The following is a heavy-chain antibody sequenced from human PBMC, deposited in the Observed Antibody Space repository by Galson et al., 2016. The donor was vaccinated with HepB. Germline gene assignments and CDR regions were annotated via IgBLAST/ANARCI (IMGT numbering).Heavy chain of an antibody. D-gene: IGHD6-19*01. CDR1: GDSVSSNSAA. CDR2: TYYRSKWYT. CDR3: ARDPGKTLAGTRYYTMDV. V-gene: IGHV6-1*01. Sequence: CAISGDSVSSNSAAWNWIRQSPSRGLEWLGRTYYRSKWYTDYALSVKSRITLNPDTPKNQFSLHVNSVTPEDTAVYYCARDPGKTLAGTRYYTMDVWGQGTTVTVSS. J-gene: IGHJ6*02.